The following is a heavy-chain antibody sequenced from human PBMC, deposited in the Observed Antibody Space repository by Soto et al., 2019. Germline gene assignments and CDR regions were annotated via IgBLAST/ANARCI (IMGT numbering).Heavy chain of an antibody. CDR3: ARSQLVGATRALDY. J-gene: IGHJ4*02. CDR2: IYYSGST. V-gene: IGHV4-59*01. CDR1: GGSISSYY. Sequence: SETLSLTCTVSGGSISSYYWSWIRQPPGKGLEWIGYIYYSGSTNYNPSLKSRVTISVDTSKNQFSLKLSSVTAADTAVYYCARSQLVGATRALDYWGQGTLVSVSS. D-gene: IGHD1-26*01.